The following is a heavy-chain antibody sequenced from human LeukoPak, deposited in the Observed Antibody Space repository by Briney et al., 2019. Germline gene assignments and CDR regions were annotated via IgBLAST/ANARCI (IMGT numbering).Heavy chain of an antibody. V-gene: IGHV3-11*01. CDR1: GFTFSDYY. D-gene: IGHD3-3*01. Sequence: GGSLRLSCAASGFTFSDYYMSWIRQAPGKGLEWVSYTSSSGSTIYYADSVKGRFTISRDNAKNSLYLQMNSLRAEDTAVYYCARAFTIFGVVLSPHFDYWGQGTLVTVSS. J-gene: IGHJ4*02. CDR3: ARAFTIFGVVLSPHFDY. CDR2: TSSSGSTI.